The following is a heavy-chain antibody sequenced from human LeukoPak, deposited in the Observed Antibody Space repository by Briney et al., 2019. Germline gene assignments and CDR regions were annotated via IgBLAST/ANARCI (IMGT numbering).Heavy chain of an antibody. J-gene: IGHJ6*03. Sequence: ASVKVSCKASGYTFTSYGISWVRQAPGQGLEWMGWISAYNGNTNYAQKLQGRVTMTTDTSTSTAYMELRSLRSDDTAVYYCARDGDILTGYYNYYYYYMDVWGKGTTVTVSS. CDR2: ISAYNGNT. D-gene: IGHD3-9*01. CDR1: GYTFTSYG. V-gene: IGHV1-18*01. CDR3: ARDGDILTGYYNYYYYYMDV.